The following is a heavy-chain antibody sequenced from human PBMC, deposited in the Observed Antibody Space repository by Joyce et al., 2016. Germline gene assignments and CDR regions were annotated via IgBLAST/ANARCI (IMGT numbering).Heavy chain of an antibody. V-gene: IGHV4-61*01. Sequence: QVQLQESGPGLVKSSETLSLTCTVSGGSVPSASYYWSWIRQTPGEGLEWIGYIYYSGSTNYKPSLKSRVTISVDTSKNQYSLKLRSMTAADTAVYYCARDRRGAGRASGNFDYWGQGTLVAVSS. J-gene: IGHJ4*02. D-gene: IGHD3-3*01. CDR3: ARDRRGAGRASGNFDY. CDR1: GGSVPSASYY. CDR2: IYYSGST.